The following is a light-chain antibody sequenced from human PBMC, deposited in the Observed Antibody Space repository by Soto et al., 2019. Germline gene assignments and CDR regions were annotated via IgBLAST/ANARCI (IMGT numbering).Light chain of an antibody. CDR2: SNS. CDR1: SSNIGAGYD. CDR3: QSYDSSLSGSV. J-gene: IGLJ3*02. Sequence: QAVVTQPPSVSGAPGQRVTISCTGSSSNIGAGYDVHWYQQLPGTAPKLLIYSNSNRPSGVPDRLSGSKSGTSASLAITGLQAEDEADYYCQSYDSSLSGSVFGGGTKVTVL. V-gene: IGLV1-40*01.